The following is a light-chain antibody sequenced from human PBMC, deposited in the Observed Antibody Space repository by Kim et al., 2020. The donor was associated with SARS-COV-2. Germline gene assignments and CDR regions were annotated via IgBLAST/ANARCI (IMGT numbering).Light chain of an antibody. Sequence: QSVLTQPPSASGTPGQRVTISCSGSTSNIGSNTVNWYQHLPGTAPKLLIYTNNQRPSGVPDRFSGSKSGTSASLAISGLQSEDEADYYCTSWDGSLHGRVFGGGTQLTVL. CDR1: TSNIGSNT. CDR3: TSWDGSLHGRV. CDR2: TNN. V-gene: IGLV1-44*01. J-gene: IGLJ3*02.